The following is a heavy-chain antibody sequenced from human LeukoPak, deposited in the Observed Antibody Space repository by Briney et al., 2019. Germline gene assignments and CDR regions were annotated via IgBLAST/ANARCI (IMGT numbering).Heavy chain of an antibody. CDR1: GFTFSSYA. Sequence: PGRSLRLSCGASGFTFSSYAMHWVRQAPGKGLEWVAVISYDGSNKYYADSVKGRFTISRDNSKNTLYLQMNSLRAEDTAVYYCARGHNFWSGYLDYWGQGTLVTVSS. CDR3: ARGHNFWSGYLDY. D-gene: IGHD3-3*01. J-gene: IGHJ4*02. V-gene: IGHV3-30-3*01. CDR2: ISYDGSNK.